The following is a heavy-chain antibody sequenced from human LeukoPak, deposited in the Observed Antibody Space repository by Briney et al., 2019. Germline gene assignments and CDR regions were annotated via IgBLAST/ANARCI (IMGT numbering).Heavy chain of an antibody. D-gene: IGHD1-14*01. J-gene: IGHJ4*02. CDR3: ARLTATWLFDY. CDR1: GYSFTNYT. V-gene: IGHV1-3*01. Sequence: ASVNVSCKASGYSFTNYTMHWVRQAPGQRLEWMGWINAGNGKTKYSQKFQGRVTITRDTSASIAYMELSSLRSEDTAVYYCARLTATWLFDYWGQGTLVTVSS. CDR2: INAGNGKT.